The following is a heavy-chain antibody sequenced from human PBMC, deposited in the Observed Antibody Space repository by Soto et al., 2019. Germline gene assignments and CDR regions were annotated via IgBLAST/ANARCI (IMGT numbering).Heavy chain of an antibody. V-gene: IGHV3-23*01. Sequence: DVQLLASGGGLVQPGGSLTLSCAASKFTFSDFAMSWVRQAPGKGLEWVSSIGGRGTDTYYADSVTGRFTISRDHSKNLLFLEMGGLIDEQTGVYYCAKDAVPNIRKWGGCDSWSQGTLVIVSS. CDR1: KFTFSDFA. CDR2: IGGRGTDT. J-gene: IGHJ5*01. D-gene: IGHD1-26*01. CDR3: AKDAVPNIRKWGGCDS.